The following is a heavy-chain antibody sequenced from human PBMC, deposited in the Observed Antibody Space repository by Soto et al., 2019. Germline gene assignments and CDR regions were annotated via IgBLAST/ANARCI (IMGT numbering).Heavy chain of an antibody. CDR1: GGSFSGYY. CDR2: INHSGST. CDR3: AKDRLRFDY. D-gene: IGHD3-16*02. V-gene: IGHV4-34*01. J-gene: IGHJ4*02. Sequence: PSETLSLTCAVYGGSFSGYYWTWIRQPPGTGLEWIGEINHSGSTNYNPSLKSRVTISVDRSKNQFSLKLSSVTAEDTAVYYCAKDRLRFDYWGQGTLVTVSS.